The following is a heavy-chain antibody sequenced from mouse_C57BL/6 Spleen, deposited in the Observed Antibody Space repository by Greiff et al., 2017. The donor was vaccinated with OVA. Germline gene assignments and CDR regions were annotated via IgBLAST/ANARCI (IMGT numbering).Heavy chain of an antibody. CDR2: IDTETGGT. V-gene: IGHV1-15*01. D-gene: IGHD3-2*02. Sequence: VQLQQSGAELVRPGASVTLSCKASGYTFTDYEMHWVKQTPVHGLEWIGAIDTETGGTAYNQKFKGKAILTADKSSSTAYMELRSLTSEDSAVYYCTRSGNYYAMDYWGQGTSVTVSS. J-gene: IGHJ4*01. CDR3: TRSGNYYAMDY. CDR1: GYTFTDYE.